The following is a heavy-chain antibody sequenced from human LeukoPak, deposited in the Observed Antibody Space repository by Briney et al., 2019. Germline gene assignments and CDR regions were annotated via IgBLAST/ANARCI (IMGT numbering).Heavy chain of an antibody. CDR1: GGTFSSYA. CDR3: ATDTGTAWTL. Sequence: SVKVSCKASGGTFSSYAISWVRQAPGQGLEWMGRIIPILGIANYAQKFQERVTITRDMSTSTAYMELSSLRSEDTAVYYCATDTGTAWTLWGQGTLVTVSS. J-gene: IGHJ4*02. D-gene: IGHD2-8*02. CDR2: IIPILGIA. V-gene: IGHV1-69*04.